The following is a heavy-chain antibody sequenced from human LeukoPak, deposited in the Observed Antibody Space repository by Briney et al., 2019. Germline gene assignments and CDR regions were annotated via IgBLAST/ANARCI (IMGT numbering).Heavy chain of an antibody. CDR1: GFTFSSYG. CDR2: VSDDGRTK. Sequence: PGGSLRLSCAASGFTFSSYGMHWVRQAPGKGLEWVAVVSDDGRTKYYADSVKGRFTISRDNSGNTVYLQMSSLRAEDTAVYYCARISGYSSGWFGFDFDSWGQGTLVTVSS. D-gene: IGHD6-19*01. J-gene: IGHJ4*02. V-gene: IGHV3-30*03. CDR3: ARISGYSSGWFGFDFDS.